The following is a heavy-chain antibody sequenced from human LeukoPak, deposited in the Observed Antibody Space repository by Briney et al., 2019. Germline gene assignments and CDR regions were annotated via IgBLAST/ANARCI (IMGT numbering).Heavy chain of an antibody. D-gene: IGHD6-13*01. V-gene: IGHV3-48*04. CDR3: ASQPSGIAAAGPLPPYGMDV. CDR1: GFSFSSYN. J-gene: IGHJ6*02. CDR2: ISSSSSTI. Sequence: PGGSLRLSCAASGFSFSSYNMNWVRQAPGKGLEWVSYISSSSSTIYYADSVKGRFTISRDNAKNSLYLQMNSLRAEDTAVYYCASQPSGIAAAGPLPPYGMDVWGQGTTVTVSS.